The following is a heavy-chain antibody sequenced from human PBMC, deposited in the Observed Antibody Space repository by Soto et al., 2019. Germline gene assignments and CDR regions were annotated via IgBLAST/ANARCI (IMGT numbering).Heavy chain of an antibody. V-gene: IGHV1-58*02. CDR1: GFTFTSSA. CDR3: AAQFTTVTKTFDY. D-gene: IGHD4-17*01. J-gene: IGHJ4*02. CDR2: IVVGSGNT. Sequence: SVKVSCKASGFTFTSSAMQWVRQARGQRLEWIGWIVVGSGNTNYAQKFQERVTITRDMSTSTAYMELSSLRSEDTAVYYCAAQFTTVTKTFDYWGQGTLVTVS.